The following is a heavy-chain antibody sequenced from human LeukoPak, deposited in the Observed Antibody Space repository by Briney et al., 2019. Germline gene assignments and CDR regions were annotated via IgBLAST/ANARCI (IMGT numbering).Heavy chain of an antibody. V-gene: IGHV4-30-2*01. CDR2: IYHSGST. J-gene: IGHJ4*02. CDR1: GGSISSGGYY. CDR3: AREGLDGDYDRTDY. D-gene: IGHD4-17*01. Sequence: KPSETLSLTCTVSGGSISSGGYYWSWIRQPPGKGLEWIGYIYHSGSTYYNPSLKSRVTISVDRSKNQFSLKLSSVTAADTAVYYCAREGLDGDYDRTDYWGQGTLVTVSS.